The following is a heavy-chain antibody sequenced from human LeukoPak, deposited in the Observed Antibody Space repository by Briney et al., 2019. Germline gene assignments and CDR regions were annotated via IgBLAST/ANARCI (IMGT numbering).Heavy chain of an antibody. CDR1: GFTFSDYG. V-gene: IGHV3-33*01. CDR3: ARGVDYYENSGTIDY. J-gene: IGHJ4*02. CDR2: IWYDGSNK. Sequence: GGSLRLSCTASGFTFSDYGMHWVRQPPGKGLEWVAIIWYDGSNKTYEDSVKGRFTISRDNSKNTLYLQMNSLRAEDAAVYYCARGVDYYENSGTIDYWGQGTLVTVSS. D-gene: IGHD3-22*01.